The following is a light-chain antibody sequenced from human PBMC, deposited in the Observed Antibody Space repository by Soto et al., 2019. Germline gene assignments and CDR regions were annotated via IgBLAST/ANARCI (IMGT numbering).Light chain of an antibody. CDR2: EAS. V-gene: IGLV2-8*01. Sequence: QSALTQPPSASGSPVQSVTISCTGTSSDVGAYIYVSWYQHHPGKAPKLIIYEASKRPSGVPDRFSGSKSGDTASLTVSGLQAEDEADYYCGSYAGGNNPYVFGTGTKLTVL. J-gene: IGLJ1*01. CDR1: SSDVGAYIY. CDR3: GSYAGGNNPYV.